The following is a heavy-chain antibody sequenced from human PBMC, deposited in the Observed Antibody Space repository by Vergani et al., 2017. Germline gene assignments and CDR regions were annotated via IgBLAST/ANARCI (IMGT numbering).Heavy chain of an antibody. CDR3: AKDQGIAAAGTDY. J-gene: IGHJ4*02. CDR1: GFTFSSYG. D-gene: IGHD6-13*01. Sequence: QVQLVESGGGVVQPGRSLRLSCAASGFTFSSYGMHWVRQAPGKGLEWVAVISYDGSNKYYADSVKGRFTISRDNSKNTLYLQMNSRRAEDTAVYYCAKDQGIAAAGTDYWGQGTLVTVSS. CDR2: ISYDGSNK. V-gene: IGHV3-30*18.